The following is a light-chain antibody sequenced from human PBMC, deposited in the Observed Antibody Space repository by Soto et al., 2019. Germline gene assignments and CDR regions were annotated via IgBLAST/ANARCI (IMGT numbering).Light chain of an antibody. J-gene: IGLJ2*01. Sequence: QSVLTQQPSVSGAPGQRVTISCIGSSSNIGARYSVHWYQQLPGTAPKLLIYDNTNRPSGVPDRFSGFKSGTSASLAITGLQAEDEADYYCQSYDSSLSGSVFGGGTKVTVL. V-gene: IGLV1-40*01. CDR1: SSNIGARYS. CDR2: DNT. CDR3: QSYDSSLSGSV.